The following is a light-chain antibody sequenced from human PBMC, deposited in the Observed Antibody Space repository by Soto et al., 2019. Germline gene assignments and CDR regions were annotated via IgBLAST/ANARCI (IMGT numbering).Light chain of an antibody. V-gene: IGKV3-11*01. CDR1: QSVSSY. Sequence: EIVLTQSPATLSLSPGEGATLSCRASQSVSSYLAWYQQKPGQAPRLLIYAASNRATGIPARCSGSGSGTDFTLTISSLEPDDFAVYSYHPRSICTRTFGQGTKLEIK. CDR3: HPRSICTRT. CDR2: AAS. J-gene: IGKJ2*01.